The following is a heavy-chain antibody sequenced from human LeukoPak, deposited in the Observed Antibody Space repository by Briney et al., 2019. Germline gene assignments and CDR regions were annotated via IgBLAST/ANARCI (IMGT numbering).Heavy chain of an antibody. CDR3: ARAEYYDFWSGYRVHAFDI. D-gene: IGHD3-3*01. V-gene: IGHV4-59*01. Sequence: SETLSLTCTVSGGSISSYYWSWIRQPPGKGLEWIGYINYSGSTNYNPSLKSRVTISVDTSKNQFSLKLSSVTAADTAVYYCARAEYYDFWSGYRVHAFDIWGQGTMVTVSS. CDR1: GGSISSYY. CDR2: INYSGST. J-gene: IGHJ3*02.